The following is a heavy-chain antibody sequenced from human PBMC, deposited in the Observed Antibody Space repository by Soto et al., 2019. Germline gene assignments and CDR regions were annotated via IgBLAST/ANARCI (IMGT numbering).Heavy chain of an antibody. Sequence: EVQLVESGGGLVQPGGSLRLSCAASGFTVSSNYMSWVRQAPGKGLEWVSVIYSGGSTYYADSVKGRFTISRHNSKNTLYLQMNSLRAEDTAVYYCARILISPEILWFGELSAFDIWGQGTMVTVSS. V-gene: IGHV3-53*04. CDR1: GFTVSSNY. CDR2: IYSGGST. CDR3: ARILISPEILWFGELSAFDI. D-gene: IGHD3-10*01. J-gene: IGHJ3*02.